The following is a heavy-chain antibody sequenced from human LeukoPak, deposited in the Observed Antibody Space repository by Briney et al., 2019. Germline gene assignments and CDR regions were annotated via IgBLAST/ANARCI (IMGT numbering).Heavy chain of an antibody. CDR1: GGSISSGGYY. CDR3: ARDPDSTLDFDI. CDR2: IYYSGST. D-gene: IGHD2-15*01. V-gene: IGHV4-31*03. J-gene: IGHJ3*02. Sequence: SETLSLTCTVSGGSISSGGYYWNWIRQHPGKGLEWIGCIYYSGSTYYNPSLKSRVTISVDTSKNQFSLKLSSVTAADTAVYYCARDPDSTLDFDIWGQGTMVTVSS.